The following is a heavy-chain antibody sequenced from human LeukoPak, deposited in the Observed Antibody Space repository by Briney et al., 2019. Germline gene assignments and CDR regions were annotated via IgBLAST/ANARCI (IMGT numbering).Heavy chain of an antibody. Sequence: KTSETLSLTCTVSGGSISSYYWSWIRQPAGKGLEWIGRIYTSGSTNYNPSLKSRVTMSVDTSKNQFSLKLSSVTAADTAVYYCARTGDLSRYYYYYMDVWGKGTTVTVSS. CDR1: GGSISSYY. CDR3: ARTGDLSRYYYYYMDV. D-gene: IGHD7-27*01. J-gene: IGHJ6*03. CDR2: IYTSGST. V-gene: IGHV4-4*07.